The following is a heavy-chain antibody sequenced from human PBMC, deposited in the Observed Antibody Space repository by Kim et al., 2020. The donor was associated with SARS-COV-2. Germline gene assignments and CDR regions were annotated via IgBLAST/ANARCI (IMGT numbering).Heavy chain of an antibody. CDR3: TRSSQPGGDYLYSEYFQH. D-gene: IGHD4-17*01. CDR2: ISSSGSTI. J-gene: IGHJ1*01. V-gene: IGHV3-11*01. CDR1: GFTFSDYY. Sequence: GGSLRLSCAASGFTFSDYYMSWIRQAPGKGLEWVSYISSSGSTIYYADSVKGRFTISRDNAKNSLYLQMNSLRAEDTAVYYCTRSSQPGGDYLYSEYFQHWGQGTLVTVSS.